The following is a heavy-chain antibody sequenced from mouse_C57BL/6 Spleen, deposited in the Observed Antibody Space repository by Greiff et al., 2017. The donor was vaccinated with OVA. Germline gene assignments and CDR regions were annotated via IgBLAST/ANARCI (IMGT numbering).Heavy chain of an antibody. D-gene: IGHD2-2*01. CDR3: ALYGYDENYAMDY. CDR1: GYAFSSSW. Sequence: VQLQQSGPELVKPGASVKISCKASGYAFSSSWMNWVKQRPGKGLEWIGRIYPGDGDTNYNGKFKGKATLTADKSSSTAYMQLSSLTSEDSAVYFCALYGYDENYAMDYWGQGTSVTVSS. CDR2: IYPGDGDT. V-gene: IGHV1-82*01. J-gene: IGHJ4*01.